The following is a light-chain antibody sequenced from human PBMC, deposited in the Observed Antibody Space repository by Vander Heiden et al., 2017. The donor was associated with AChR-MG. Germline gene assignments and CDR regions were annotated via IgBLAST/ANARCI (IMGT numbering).Light chain of an antibody. J-gene: IGKJ1*01. CDR1: QSVSGTY. V-gene: IGKV3-20*01. Sequence: EIVLTQSPGTLSLSPGERATLSCRASQSVSGTYVAWYQQKPGQAPRLLIYGASSRASGIPDRFSGSGSGTDFTLIISKVEPEDFAFYYCQQFDSSPRTFGQGTKVDFK. CDR3: QQFDSSPRT. CDR2: GAS.